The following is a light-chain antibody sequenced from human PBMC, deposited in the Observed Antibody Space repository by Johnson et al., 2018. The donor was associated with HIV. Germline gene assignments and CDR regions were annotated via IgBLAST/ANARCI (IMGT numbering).Light chain of an antibody. CDR2: ENN. Sequence: QSVLTQPPSVSAAPGQKVTISCSGSSSNIGNNYVSWYQQLPGTAPKLLIYENNKRPPGIPDRFSGSKSDTSATLGITALQTGDEAEYYCGTWDTSLSVYVFGTGTKVTVL. V-gene: IGLV1-51*02. J-gene: IGLJ1*01. CDR3: GTWDTSLSVYV. CDR1: SSNIGNNY.